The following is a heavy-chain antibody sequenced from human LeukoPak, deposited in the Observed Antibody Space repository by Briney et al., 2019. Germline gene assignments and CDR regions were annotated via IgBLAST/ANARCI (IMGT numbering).Heavy chain of an antibody. CDR1: GYTFTGYY. J-gene: IGHJ6*02. D-gene: IGHD6-13*01. Sequence: ASVEVSCKASGYTFTGYYMHWVRQAPGQGLGWMGWINPNSGGTNYAQKFQGWVTMTRDTSISTAYMELSRLRSDDTAVYYCARDLAGDSSSWYGMDVWGQGTTVTVSS. V-gene: IGHV1-2*04. CDR3: ARDLAGDSSSWYGMDV. CDR2: INPNSGGT.